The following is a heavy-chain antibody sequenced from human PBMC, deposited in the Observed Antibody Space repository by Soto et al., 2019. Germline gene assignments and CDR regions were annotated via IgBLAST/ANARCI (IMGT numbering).Heavy chain of an antibody. J-gene: IGHJ3*01. CDR2: VAPIIDFS. Sequence: QVQLVHSGAEVKKPGSSLRVSCRASGGTFDSYSISWVRQAPGQGLEWLGKVAPIIDFSRYAPKFLCRVTSTAGQSNSIAYKDLSGLTSEDPALYYCATGALGGRQKLVRDAFDFGGIVTKVTVS. CDR1: GGTFDSYS. V-gene: IGHV1-69*02. CDR3: ATGALGGRQKLVRDAFDF. D-gene: IGHD3-16*01.